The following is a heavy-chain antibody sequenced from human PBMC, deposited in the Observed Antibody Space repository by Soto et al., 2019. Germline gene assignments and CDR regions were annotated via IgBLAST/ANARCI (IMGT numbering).Heavy chain of an antibody. V-gene: IGHV3-48*01. CDR1: GFIFSSYS. J-gene: IGHJ6*02. Sequence: EVQLVESGGGLVQPGGSLRLSCAASGFIFSSYSMNWVRQVPGKGLEWVSYISSRSGTIYYADSVKGRFIISRDNVKNSLYLQMNSLRAEDTAVYYCARDGGDMDVWGQGTTVTVSS. D-gene: IGHD3-10*01. CDR3: ARDGGDMDV. CDR2: ISSRSGTI.